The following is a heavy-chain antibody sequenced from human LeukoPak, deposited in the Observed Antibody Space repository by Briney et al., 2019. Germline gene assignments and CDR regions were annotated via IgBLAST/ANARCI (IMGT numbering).Heavy chain of an antibody. D-gene: IGHD3-22*01. Sequence: SETLSLTCTVSGGSISSSTYYWDWIRQPPGKGLEWIGSIYYSGSTYYNPSLKSRVTISLDTSKNQFSLKLSSVSAADTAVCYCARVFGRDYDSSGYLDYWGQGTLVTVSS. V-gene: IGHV4-39*07. J-gene: IGHJ4*02. CDR3: ARVFGRDYDSSGYLDY. CDR1: GGSISSSTYY. CDR2: IYYSGST.